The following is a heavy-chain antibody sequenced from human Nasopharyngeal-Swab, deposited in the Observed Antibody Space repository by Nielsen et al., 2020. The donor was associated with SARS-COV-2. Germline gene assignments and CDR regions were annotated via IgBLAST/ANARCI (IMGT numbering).Heavy chain of an antibody. Sequence: GESLKISCAASGFTFSSYAMNWVRQAPGKGLEWVSAISGSGGSTYYADSMKGRFTISRDNSKNTLYLQMNSLMAEDTAMYFCAKGMDSSGFHGFDIWGQGTMVTVSS. CDR3: AKGMDSSGFHGFDI. D-gene: IGHD6-19*01. V-gene: IGHV3-23*01. CDR1: GFTFSSYA. J-gene: IGHJ3*02. CDR2: ISGSGGST.